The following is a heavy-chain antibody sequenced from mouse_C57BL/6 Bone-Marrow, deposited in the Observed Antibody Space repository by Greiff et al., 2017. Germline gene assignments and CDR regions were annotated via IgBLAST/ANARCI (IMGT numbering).Heavy chain of an antibody. D-gene: IGHD4-1*01. CDR1: GFTFSDYY. CDR3: AREEDWDWFAY. J-gene: IGHJ3*01. Sequence: EVMLVESEGGLVQPGSSMKLSCTASGFTFSDYYMAWVRQVPEKGLEWVANINYDGSSTYYLDSLKSRFIISRDNEKNILYLQMSSVKSEDTATYYCAREEDWDWFAYWGQGTLVTVSA. V-gene: IGHV5-16*01. CDR2: INYDGSST.